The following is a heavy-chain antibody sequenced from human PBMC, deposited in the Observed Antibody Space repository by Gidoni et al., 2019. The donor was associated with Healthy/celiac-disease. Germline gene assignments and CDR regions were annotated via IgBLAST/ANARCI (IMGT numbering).Heavy chain of an antibody. CDR2: IRSKANSYAT. J-gene: IGHJ4*02. CDR3: TRSFSSGPGADY. CDR1: GFTFSGSA. Sequence: EVQLVESGGGLVQPGGSLKLSCAASGFTFSGSAMHWVRQASGKGLGWVGRIRSKANSYATAYAASVKGRFTISRDDSKNTAYLQMNSLKTEDTAVYYCTRSFSSGPGADYWGQGTLVTVSS. D-gene: IGHD6-19*01. V-gene: IGHV3-73*02.